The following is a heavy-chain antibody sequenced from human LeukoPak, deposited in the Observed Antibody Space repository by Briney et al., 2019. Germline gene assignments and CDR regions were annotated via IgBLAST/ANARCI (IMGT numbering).Heavy chain of an antibody. CDR1: GGSISSSSYY. CDR2: IYYSGST. CDR3: ARESCSSTSCYAGGFDY. V-gene: IGHV4-39*07. Sequence: PSETLSLTCTVSGGSISSSSYYWGWIRQPPGKGLEWIGSIYYSGSTYYNPSLESRVTMSLDTSKNQFSLKLSSVTAADTAVYYCARESCSSTSCYAGGFDYWGQGTLVTVSS. J-gene: IGHJ4*02. D-gene: IGHD2-2*01.